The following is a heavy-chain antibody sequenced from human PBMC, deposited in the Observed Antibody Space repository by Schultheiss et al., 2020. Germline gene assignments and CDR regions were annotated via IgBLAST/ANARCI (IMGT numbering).Heavy chain of an antibody. J-gene: IGHJ6*04. CDR1: GFTVSSNY. CDR3: AGQLQYCSSTSCYLMDV. CDR2: INSDGSST. V-gene: IGHV3-74*01. D-gene: IGHD2-2*01. Sequence: GESLKISCAASGFTVSSNYMSWVRQAPGKGLEWVSRINSDGSSTSYADSVKGRFTISRDNAKNTLYLQMNSLRAEDTAVYYCAGQLQYCSSTSCYLMDVWGKGTTVTVSS.